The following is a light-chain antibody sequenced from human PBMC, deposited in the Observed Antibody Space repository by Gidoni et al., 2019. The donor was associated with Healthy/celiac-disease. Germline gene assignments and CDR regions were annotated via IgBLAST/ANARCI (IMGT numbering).Light chain of an antibody. J-gene: IGKJ2*02. Sequence: DIVMTQSPLSLPVSPGEPASISCRPSPSLLQSNGYNYLDCYLQKPGQSPQLLIYLGSNRASGVPDRFSGSGSGTDFTLKISRVEAEDVGVYYCMQALQTPRTFGQGTKLGIK. V-gene: IGKV2-28*01. CDR1: PSLLQSNGYNY. CDR2: LGS. CDR3: MQALQTPRT.